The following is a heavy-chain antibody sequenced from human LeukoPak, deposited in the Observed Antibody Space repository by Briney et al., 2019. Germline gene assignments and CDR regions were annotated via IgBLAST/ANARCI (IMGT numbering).Heavy chain of an antibody. CDR3: ARGQIAAAGSYYYYYMDV. CDR1: GYTFTSYD. J-gene: IGHJ6*03. V-gene: IGHV1-8*03. D-gene: IGHD6-13*01. Sequence: ASVKVSCKASGYTFTSYDINWVRQATGQGLEWMGWMNPNSGNPGYAQKFQGRVTITRNTSISTAYMELSSLRSEDTAVYYCARGQIAAAGSYYYYYMDVWGKGTTVTVSS. CDR2: MNPNSGNP.